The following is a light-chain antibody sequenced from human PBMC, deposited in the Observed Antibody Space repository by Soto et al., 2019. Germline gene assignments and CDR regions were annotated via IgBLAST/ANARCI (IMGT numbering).Light chain of an antibody. CDR3: QQYDTSVFT. Sequence: EIVLTQSPGTLSLSPGERATLSCRASQSLSSRSLAWYQQKVGQAPRLLIYGTSSRATGIADRFSGSGSGTDFPLAISRVEPEDFAVYYCQQYDTSVFTFGPGTRVDI. CDR1: QSLSSRS. CDR2: GTS. V-gene: IGKV3-20*01. J-gene: IGKJ3*01.